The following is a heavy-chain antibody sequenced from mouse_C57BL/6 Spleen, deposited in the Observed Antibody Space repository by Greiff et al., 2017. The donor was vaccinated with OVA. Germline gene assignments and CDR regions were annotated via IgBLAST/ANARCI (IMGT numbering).Heavy chain of an antibody. Sequence: QVQLQQPGAELVMPGASVKLSCKASGYTFTSYWMHWVKQRPGQGLEWIGEIDPSDSYTNYNQKFKGKSTLTVDKSSSTAYMQLSSLTSEDSAVYYCARLLTGTRYFDYWGQGTTLTVSS. V-gene: IGHV1-69*01. CDR1: GYTFTSYW. CDR3: ARLLTGTRYFDY. J-gene: IGHJ2*01. CDR2: IDPSDSYT. D-gene: IGHD4-1*01.